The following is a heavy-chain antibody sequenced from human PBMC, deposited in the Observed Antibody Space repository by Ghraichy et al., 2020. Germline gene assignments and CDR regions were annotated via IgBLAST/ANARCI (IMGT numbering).Heavy chain of an antibody. D-gene: IGHD5-18*01. CDR1: GGSISSSSYY. CDR2: MYYSGNT. J-gene: IGHJ4*02. V-gene: IGHV4-39*01. Sequence: SETLSLTCTVSGGSISSSSYYWGWIRQPPGKGLEWIATMYYSGNTYYNPSLKSRVTISVDTSKNQFSLRLSSVTAADTAVYYCARLRDWRGYSYGPTNYFDYWGQGTLVTVSS. CDR3: ARLRDWRGYSYGPTNYFDY.